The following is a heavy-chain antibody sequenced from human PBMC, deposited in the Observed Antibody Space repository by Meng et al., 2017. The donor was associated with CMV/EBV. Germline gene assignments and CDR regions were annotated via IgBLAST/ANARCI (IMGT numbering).Heavy chain of an antibody. CDR1: DVSGISGNYC. J-gene: IGHJ4*02. CDR3: ARVLAYNSGSPFDY. Sequence: SDVSGISGNYCWSWIRQPPGKALEWIGYIYYSGSTNYNHSLKSRVTISIGTSKTRFSLKLNSVTAADTAIYYCARVLAYNSGSPFDYWGQGILVTVSS. CDR2: IYYSGST. V-gene: IGHV4-61*01. D-gene: IGHD3-10*01.